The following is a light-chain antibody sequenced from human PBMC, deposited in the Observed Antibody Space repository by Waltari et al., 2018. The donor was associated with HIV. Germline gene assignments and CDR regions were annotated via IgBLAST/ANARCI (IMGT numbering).Light chain of an antibody. Sequence: QSALNQPTSVSGSPGQSISISCTGPINDIGGYNYVAWYQHHPGQAPQLLIYEVTNRPTGISGRFSGSKSGNTASLTISGLHAEDEAVYYCSSYTASSTYVFGPGTRVIV. CDR3: SSYTASSTYV. J-gene: IGLJ1*01. V-gene: IGLV2-14*01. CDR2: EVT. CDR1: INDIGGYNY.